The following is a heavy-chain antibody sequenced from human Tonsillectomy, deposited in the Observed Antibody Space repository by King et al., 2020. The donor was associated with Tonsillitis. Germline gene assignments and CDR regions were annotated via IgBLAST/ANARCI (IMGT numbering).Heavy chain of an antibody. CDR3: ARRGDGYNYAFDF. Sequence: LQLQESGPGLVKPSETLSLTCTVSDGSIRSDYWTWIRQPPGKGLEWIGYMHYSGSTNYNPSLKRRVTISVDTSKKQFSLKLSSVTAADTAMYYCARRGDGYNYAFDFWGQGTMVTVSS. D-gene: IGHD5-24*01. V-gene: IGHV4-59*08. CDR1: DGSIRSDY. J-gene: IGHJ3*01. CDR2: MHYSGST.